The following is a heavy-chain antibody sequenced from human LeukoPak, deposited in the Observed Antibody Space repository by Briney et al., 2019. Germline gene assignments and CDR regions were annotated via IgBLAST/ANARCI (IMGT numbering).Heavy chain of an antibody. CDR2: IYTSGST. CDR1: GGSISSGSYD. Sequence: SQTLSLTCTVSGGSISSGSYDWSWSRQPGGKGLEWIGRIYTSGSTNYNPSPKSRFTISVDTSKNQFSLKLSSVTAADTAVYYCAREPSYYSYGMDVWGQGTTVTVSS. CDR3: AREPSYYSYGMDV. V-gene: IGHV4-61*02. J-gene: IGHJ6*02.